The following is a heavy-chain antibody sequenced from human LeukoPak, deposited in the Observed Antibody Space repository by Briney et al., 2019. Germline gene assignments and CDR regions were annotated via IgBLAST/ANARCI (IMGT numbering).Heavy chain of an antibody. J-gene: IGHJ3*02. D-gene: IGHD1-26*01. CDR1: GYTFTSYG. V-gene: IGHV1-18*01. CDR2: ISAYNGNT. CDR3: ARDPLVGATKVDAFDI. Sequence: GASVKVSCKASGYTFTSYGISWVRQAPGQGLEWMGWISAYNGNTNYAQKLQGRVTMTTDTSTSTAYMELRSLRSDGTAVYYCARDPLVGATKVDAFDIWGQGTMVTVSP.